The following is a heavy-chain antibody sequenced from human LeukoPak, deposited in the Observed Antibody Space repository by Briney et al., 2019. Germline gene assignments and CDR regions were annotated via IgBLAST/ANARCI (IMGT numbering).Heavy chain of an antibody. V-gene: IGHV1-46*01. CDR2: IDPSGGST. CDR1: GYTFTSYY. J-gene: IGHJ4*02. Sequence: ASVKVSCKASGYTFTSYYMHWVRQAPGQGLEWMGIIDPSGGSTSYAQKFQGRVTMTRDTSTSTVYMELSSLRSEDTAVYYCARGVDYDSSGYDLFDYWGQGTLVTVSS. D-gene: IGHD3-22*01. CDR3: ARGVDYDSSGYDLFDY.